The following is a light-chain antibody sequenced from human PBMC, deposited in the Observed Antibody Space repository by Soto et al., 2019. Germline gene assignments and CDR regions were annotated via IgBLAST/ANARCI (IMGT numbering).Light chain of an antibody. Sequence: EIVMTQSTATLSVSPGERATLSCRASQSVSSNLAWYQQKPGQAPRLLMYGASTRATGIPARFSGSGSGTEFTLTISSLQSEDVAVYYCQQYNYWYTFGQGTNLELK. CDR1: QSVSSN. V-gene: IGKV3-15*01. CDR3: QQYNYWYT. J-gene: IGKJ2*01. CDR2: GAS.